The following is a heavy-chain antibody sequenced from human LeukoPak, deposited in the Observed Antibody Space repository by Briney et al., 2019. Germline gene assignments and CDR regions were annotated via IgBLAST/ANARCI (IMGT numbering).Heavy chain of an antibody. Sequence: ASVKVSCKASGYTFTRYYMHWVRQAPGQGLKWVGIINPSGGSTSYAQKCQGRGTMTKNTSISTAYMELSSLRSEDTAMYYCARGRGRMVRGGIHSRTNPYYFDYWGQGTLVTVSS. D-gene: IGHD3-10*01. CDR2: INPSGGST. V-gene: IGHV1-46*01. CDR1: GYTFTRYY. J-gene: IGHJ4*02. CDR3: ARGRGRMVRGGIHSRTNPYYFDY.